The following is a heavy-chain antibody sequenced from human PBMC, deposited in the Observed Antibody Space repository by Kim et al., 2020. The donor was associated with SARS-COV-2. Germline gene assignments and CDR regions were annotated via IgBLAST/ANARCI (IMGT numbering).Heavy chain of an antibody. D-gene: IGHD3-10*01. Sequence: PGKGRFTISRTDSKNTLYLQMNSLKTEDTAVYYCTTVPSYVLLWFGETDYWGQGTLVTVSS. J-gene: IGHJ4*02. CDR3: TTVPSYVLLWFGETDY. V-gene: IGHV3-15*01.